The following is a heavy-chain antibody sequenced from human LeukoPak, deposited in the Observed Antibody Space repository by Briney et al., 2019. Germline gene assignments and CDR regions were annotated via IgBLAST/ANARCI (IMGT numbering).Heavy chain of an antibody. D-gene: IGHD3-10*01. CDR2: INPNSGGT. CDR3: ASVPMVRGVITTASDP. V-gene: IGHV1-2*02. CDR1: GYTFTGYY. Sequence: ASVKVSCKASGYTFTGYYMHGVRQAPGQGLEWMGWINPNSGGTNYAQKFQGRVTMTRETSISTAYMELSRLRSDDTAVYYCASVPMVRGVITTASDPWGQGTLVTVSS. J-gene: IGHJ5*02.